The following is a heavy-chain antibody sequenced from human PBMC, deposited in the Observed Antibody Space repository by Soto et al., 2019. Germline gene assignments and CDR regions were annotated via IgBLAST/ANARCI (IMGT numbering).Heavy chain of an antibody. J-gene: IGHJ6*02. CDR1: VGTFSSYA. D-gene: IGHD7-27*01. V-gene: IGHV1-69*12. CDR2: IIPIFGTA. Sequence: QVQLVQSGAEVKKRGSSGKVSCKVSVGTFSSYAISWVRQAPGLGLEWMGGIIPIFGTADYAQNFQGRVTITADESTSTAYMELSSLRSEDTAVDYCASHWGQTKRYYYYGMDVWGQGTTVTVSS. CDR3: ASHWGQTKRYYYYGMDV.